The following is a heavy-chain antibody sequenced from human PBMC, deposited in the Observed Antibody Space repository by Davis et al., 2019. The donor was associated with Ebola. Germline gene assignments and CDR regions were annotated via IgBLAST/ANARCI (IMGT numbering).Heavy chain of an antibody. CDR1: GFTFSIYS. Sequence: GESLKISCAASGFTFSIYSMNWVRQAPGKGLEWVSSISSSSSYIYYADSVKGRFTISRDNSKNTVYRQMHSLRVEDTAIYYCAKDNYAVTIMVGAFDIWGQGTVVTVSS. J-gene: IGHJ3*02. CDR2: ISSSSSYI. CDR3: AKDNYAVTIMVGAFDI. V-gene: IGHV3-21*04. D-gene: IGHD4-17*01.